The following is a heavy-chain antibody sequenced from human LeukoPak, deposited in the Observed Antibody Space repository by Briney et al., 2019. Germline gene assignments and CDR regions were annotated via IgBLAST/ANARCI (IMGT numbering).Heavy chain of an antibody. CDR3: ARLDIVANSRPFDY. CDR2: ISSSSSTI. V-gene: IGHV3-48*01. CDR1: AFIFSGHW. J-gene: IGHJ4*02. Sequence: GGSLRLSCEGSAFIFSGHWMNWVRQTPGKGLEWVSYISSSSSTIYYADSVKGRFTISRDNAKNSLYLQMNSLRAEDTAVYYCARLDIVANSRPFDYWGQGILVTVSS. D-gene: IGHD2-2*03.